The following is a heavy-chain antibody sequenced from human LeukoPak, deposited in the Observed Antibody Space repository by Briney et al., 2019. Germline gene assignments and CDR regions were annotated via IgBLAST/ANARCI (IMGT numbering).Heavy chain of an antibody. CDR1: GYSISSGYY. J-gene: IGHJ4*02. CDR2: IYHSGST. CDR3: ARDALVRGLYYFDY. Sequence: SETLSLTCAVSGYSISSGYYWGWIRQPPGKGLEWIGSIYHSGSTYYNPSLKSRVTISVDTSKNQFSLKLSSVTAADTAVYYCARDALVRGLYYFDYWGQGTLATVSS. V-gene: IGHV4-38-2*02. D-gene: IGHD3-10*01.